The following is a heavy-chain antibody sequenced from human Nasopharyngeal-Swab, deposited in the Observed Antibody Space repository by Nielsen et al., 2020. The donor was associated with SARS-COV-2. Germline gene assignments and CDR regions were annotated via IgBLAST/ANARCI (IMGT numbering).Heavy chain of an antibody. J-gene: IGHJ5*02. Sequence: GGSLRLSCAASGFTFDDYAMHWVRQAPGKGLEWVSGISWNSGSIGYADSVKGRFTISRDNAKNSMYLQMNSLRAEDTALYYCAKGGYCSGGSCLNWFEPWGQGTLVTVSS. D-gene: IGHD2-15*01. CDR2: ISWNSGSI. CDR3: AKGGYCSGGSCLNWFEP. CDR1: GFTFDDYA. V-gene: IGHV3-9*01.